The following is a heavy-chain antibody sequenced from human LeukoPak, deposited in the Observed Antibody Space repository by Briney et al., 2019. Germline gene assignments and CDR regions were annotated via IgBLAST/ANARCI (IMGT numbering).Heavy chain of an antibody. D-gene: IGHD5-24*01. J-gene: IGHJ4*02. V-gene: IGHV3-23*01. CDR2: FSGGGDS. CDR1: GFTSGVYA. Sequence: PGGSLRLSCVASGFTSGVYAMSWVRQAPGKGLEWVSAFSGGGDSFYADSVRGRFSVSADKSKNILYLQMNSLRVEDTVAYFCGKEGERHFDLQYWGQGTPVTVSS. CDR3: GKEGERHFDLQY.